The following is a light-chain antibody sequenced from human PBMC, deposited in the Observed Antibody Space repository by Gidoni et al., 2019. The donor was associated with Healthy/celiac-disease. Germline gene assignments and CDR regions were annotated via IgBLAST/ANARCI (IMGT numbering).Light chain of an antibody. CDR2: LGS. CDR1: QSLLHSNGYNY. V-gene: IGKV2-28*01. Sequence: VMTQSPLSLPVTPGEPPSISCRSSQSLLHSNGYNYLDWYLQKPGQSPLRLIYLGSTRASGVPDRFSGGGSGTDFTLKISRVEAEDVGFYYCMQALQTPLTFGGGTKVEIK. CDR3: MQALQTPLT. J-gene: IGKJ4*01.